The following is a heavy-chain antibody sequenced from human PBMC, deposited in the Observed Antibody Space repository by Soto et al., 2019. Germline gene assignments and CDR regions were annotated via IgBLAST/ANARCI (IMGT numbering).Heavy chain of an antibody. CDR3: AKRHTTVPTPANYFDY. V-gene: IGHV3-30*18. Sequence: PGGSLRLSCAASGFTFSSYGMHWVRQAPGKGLEWVAVISYDGSNKYYADSVKGRFTISRDNSKNTLYLQMNSLRAEDTAVYYCAKRHTTVPTPANYFDYWGQGTLVTVSS. CDR2: ISYDGSNK. J-gene: IGHJ4*02. D-gene: IGHD1-1*01. CDR1: GFTFSSYG.